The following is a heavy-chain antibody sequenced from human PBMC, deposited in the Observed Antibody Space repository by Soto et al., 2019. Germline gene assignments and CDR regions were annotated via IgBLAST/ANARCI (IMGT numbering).Heavy chain of an antibody. Sequence: QVHLVQSGVEVKTPGSSVKVSCKASGDTFSSYTINWVRQAPGLGLEWKGRVIPMLSMSNYALKFQGRVTMTADRSTNTAYMELSSLRSEDTATYYCARIYGSGSRAFDYWCQGALVTVSS. D-gene: IGHD3-10*01. CDR3: ARIYGSGSRAFDY. V-gene: IGHV1-69*02. CDR2: VIPMLSMS. CDR1: GDTFSSYT. J-gene: IGHJ4*02.